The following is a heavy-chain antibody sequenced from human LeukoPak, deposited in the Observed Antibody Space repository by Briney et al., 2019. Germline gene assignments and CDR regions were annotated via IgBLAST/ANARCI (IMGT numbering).Heavy chain of an antibody. D-gene: IGHD6-13*01. V-gene: IGHV3-9*01. Sequence: PGGSLRLSCAASGFTFSSYAMSWVRQAPGKGLEWVSGISWNSGSIGYADSVKGRFTISRDNAKNSLYLQMNSLRAEDTALYYCAKAVWEYSSSWSPFDYWGQGTLVTVSS. CDR3: AKAVWEYSSSWSPFDY. J-gene: IGHJ4*02. CDR1: GFTFSSYA. CDR2: ISWNSGSI.